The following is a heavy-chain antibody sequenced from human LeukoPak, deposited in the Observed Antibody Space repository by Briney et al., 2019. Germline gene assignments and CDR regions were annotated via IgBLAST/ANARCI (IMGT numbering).Heavy chain of an antibody. D-gene: IGHD2-8*01. V-gene: IGHV4-34*01. CDR1: GGSISSYY. J-gene: IGHJ4*02. Sequence: SETLSLTCTVSGGSISSYYWSWIRQPPGKGLEWIGEINDSGSTNYNPSLKSRVTISVDTSKNQFSLKLSSVTAADTAVYYCARGQPRYCTNGVCWSFDYWGQGTLVTVSS. CDR3: ARGQPRYCTNGVCWSFDY. CDR2: INDSGST.